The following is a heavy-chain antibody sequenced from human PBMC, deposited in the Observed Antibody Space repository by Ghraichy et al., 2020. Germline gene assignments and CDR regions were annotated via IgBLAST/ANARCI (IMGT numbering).Heavy chain of an antibody. CDR3: ARGTRVLRFLEWLSPYYYYGMDV. D-gene: IGHD3-3*01. Sequence: SETLSLTCAVYGGSFSGYYWSWIRQPPGKGLEWIGEINHSGSTNYNPSLKSRVTISVDTSKNQFSLKLSSVTAADTAVYYCARGTRVLRFLEWLSPYYYYGMDVWGQGTTVTVSS. CDR1: GGSFSGYY. V-gene: IGHV4-34*01. CDR2: INHSGST. J-gene: IGHJ6*02.